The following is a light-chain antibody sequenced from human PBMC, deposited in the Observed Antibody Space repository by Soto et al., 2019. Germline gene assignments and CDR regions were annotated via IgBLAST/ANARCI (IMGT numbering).Light chain of an antibody. CDR1: QIVSSTY. J-gene: IGKJ4*01. CDR2: GPS. CDR3: QQYGVTPPNT. Sequence: EIVFTQSPGTLSLSPGERATLSCRASQIVSSTYLAWFQQKPGQAPRLLIYGPSTRATGIPDRFSGSGSGTDFTLTISGLEPEDFALYYCQQYGVTPPNTFGGGTKVDIK. V-gene: IGKV3-20*01.